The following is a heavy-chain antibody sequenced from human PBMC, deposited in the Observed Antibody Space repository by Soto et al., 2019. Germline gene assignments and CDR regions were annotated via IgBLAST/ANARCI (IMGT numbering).Heavy chain of an antibody. CDR2: SIPVLGTT. CDR3: ARERAERERSDDFWGGPFDS. D-gene: IGHD7-27*01. J-gene: IGHJ4*02. Sequence: QVQLVQSGAEVKKPGSSVKVSCKASGGAFSSFDISWVRQAPGLVLEWMGGSIPVLGTTSYAQKFQGRIKITAAASTRTSHMELDSLRPDDTAIYYCARERAERERSDDFWGGPFDSWGQGTLVTVSS. V-gene: IGHV1-69*01. CDR1: GGAFSSFD.